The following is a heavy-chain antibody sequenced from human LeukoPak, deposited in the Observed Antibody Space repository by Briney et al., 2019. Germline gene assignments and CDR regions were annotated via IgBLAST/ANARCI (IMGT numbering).Heavy chain of an antibody. CDR3: ARHPKGYFSRFDP. CDR2: IYYSGST. J-gene: IGHJ5*02. Sequence: SETLSLTCTVSGGSISSSSYYWGWIRQPPGKGLEWIGNIYYSGSTYYNPSLESRVTISVDTSKNQFSLKLNSVTAADTAVYYCARHPKGYFSRFDPWGQGTLVTVSS. CDR1: GGSISSSSYY. D-gene: IGHD2-15*01. V-gene: IGHV4-39*01.